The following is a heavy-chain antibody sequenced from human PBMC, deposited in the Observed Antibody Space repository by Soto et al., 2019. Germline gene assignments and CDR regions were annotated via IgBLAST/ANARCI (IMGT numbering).Heavy chain of an antibody. CDR2: INHSGST. Sequence: SETLSLTCAVYGGSFSGYYWSWIRQPPGKGLEWIGEINHSGSTNYNPSLKSRVTISVDTSKNQFSLKLSSVTAADTAVYYCARVPPFNYMDVWGKGTTVT. V-gene: IGHV4-34*01. CDR3: ARVPPFNYMDV. CDR1: GGSFSGYY. J-gene: IGHJ6*03.